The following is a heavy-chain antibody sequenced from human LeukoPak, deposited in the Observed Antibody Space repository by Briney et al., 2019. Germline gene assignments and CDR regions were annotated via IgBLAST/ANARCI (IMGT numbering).Heavy chain of an antibody. Sequence: GGSLRLSCAASGFTFSSYEMNWVRQAPGKGLEWVSYISNSGNTIYYANSVNGRFTISRDNAKNSLYLLLNSLRAEDSAVYYCARDLGGDYDYYYYGMDVWGQGTTVTVSS. J-gene: IGHJ6*02. CDR1: GFTFSSYE. CDR2: ISNSGNTI. CDR3: ARDLGGDYDYYYYGMDV. D-gene: IGHD4-17*01. V-gene: IGHV3-48*03.